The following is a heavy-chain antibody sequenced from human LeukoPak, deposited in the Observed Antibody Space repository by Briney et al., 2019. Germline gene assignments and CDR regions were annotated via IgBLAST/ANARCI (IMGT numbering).Heavy chain of an antibody. CDR1: GYTLTELS. V-gene: IGHV1-24*01. J-gene: IGHJ4*02. D-gene: IGHD6-19*01. Sequence: VASVKVSCKVSGYTLTELSMHWVRQAPGKGLEWMGGFDPEDGETIYAQKFQGRVTMTEDTSTDTAYMELSSLRSEDTAVYYCATDRGIAVGDYFDYWGQGTLVTVSS. CDR2: FDPEDGET. CDR3: ATDRGIAVGDYFDY.